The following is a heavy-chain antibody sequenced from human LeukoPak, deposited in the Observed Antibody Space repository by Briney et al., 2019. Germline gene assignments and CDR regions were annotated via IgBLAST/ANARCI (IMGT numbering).Heavy chain of an antibody. Sequence: GGSLRLSCAASGFTFSSYAMSWVRPAPGKGLEWVSALSGSGGSTYYADSVKGRFTISRDNSKNTLYLQMNSLRAEDTAVYYCAKEGVGGAAAGTIYYYYYGMDVWGQGTTVTVSS. J-gene: IGHJ6*02. CDR2: LSGSGGST. CDR1: GFTFSSYA. D-gene: IGHD6-13*01. CDR3: AKEGVGGAAAGTIYYYYYGMDV. V-gene: IGHV3-23*01.